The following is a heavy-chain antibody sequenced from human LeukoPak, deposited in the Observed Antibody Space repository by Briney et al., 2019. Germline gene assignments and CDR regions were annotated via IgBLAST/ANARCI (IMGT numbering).Heavy chain of an antibody. J-gene: IGHJ5*02. V-gene: IGHV4-59*08. CDR2: IYYSGST. D-gene: IGHD3-22*01. CDR1: GGSISSYY. CDR3: ARHFTYSSGYSFSLPRRGLGWFDP. Sequence: PSETLSLTCTVSGGSISSYYWSWIRQPPGKGLEWIGYIYYSGSTNYNPSLKSRVAISVDTSKNQFSLKLSSVTAADTAVYYCARHFTYSSGYSFSLPRRGLGWFDPWGQGTLVTVSS.